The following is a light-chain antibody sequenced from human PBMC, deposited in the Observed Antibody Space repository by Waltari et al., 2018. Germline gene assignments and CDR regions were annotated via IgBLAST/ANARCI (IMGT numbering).Light chain of an antibody. CDR2: RDD. V-gene: IGLV1-44*01. CDR1: NSNIGTTS. Sequence: SVLTQPPSASGTSGTRVTISGSGGNSNIGTTSVDWYQQFHGTAHKLLIHRDDQRPSGVPDRFSGSKSGTSASLAISGLLSEDEADYYCAAWDDSLNGYVFATGTKVTVL. J-gene: IGLJ1*01. CDR3: AAWDDSLNGYV.